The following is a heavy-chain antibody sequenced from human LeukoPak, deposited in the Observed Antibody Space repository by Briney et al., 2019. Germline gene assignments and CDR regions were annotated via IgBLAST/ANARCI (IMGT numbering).Heavy chain of an antibody. CDR3: ARSSRYYYDGSGYYPGPPDH. CDR2: IYNVGNT. V-gene: IGHV3-53*01. CDR1: GFTVSSNY. D-gene: IGHD3-22*01. Sequence: GGSLRLSCAASGFTVSSNYMSWVRQAPGEGLEWVSVIYNVGNTHYADSVKGRFTISRDISKNTIYLQMNSLRAEDTAMYFCARSSRYYYDGSGYYPGPPDHWGQGTLVTVSS. J-gene: IGHJ5*02.